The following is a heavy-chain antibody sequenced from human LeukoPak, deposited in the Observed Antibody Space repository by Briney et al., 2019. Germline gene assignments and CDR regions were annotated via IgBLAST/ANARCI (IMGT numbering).Heavy chain of an antibody. CDR3: AGDRRSGLDH. D-gene: IGHD6-19*01. Sequence: GGSLRLSCAASGFSFSSSWMAWVRQAPGQGLEWVANLKQDAYQTFYLESVKGRFTISRDNAKNSLYLYMNSLRVEDTAMYYCAGDRRSGLDHWGQGALVTVSS. CDR2: LKQDAYQT. CDR1: GFSFSSSW. V-gene: IGHV3-7*03. J-gene: IGHJ4*02.